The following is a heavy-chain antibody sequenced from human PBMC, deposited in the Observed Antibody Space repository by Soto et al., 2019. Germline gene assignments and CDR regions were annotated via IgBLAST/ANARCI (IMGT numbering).Heavy chain of an antibody. J-gene: IGHJ4*02. D-gene: IGHD5-12*01. Sequence: SETLSLTCAVSGYSISSGYYWGWIRQPPGKGLEWIASMYHSGITYYNPSLKSRVTISVDTSKNRFSLNLSSVTAADTAVYFCARVGMSTMYFDFWGQGTLVTVSS. CDR1: GYSISSGYY. CDR2: MYHSGIT. V-gene: IGHV4-38-2*01. CDR3: ARVGMSTMYFDF.